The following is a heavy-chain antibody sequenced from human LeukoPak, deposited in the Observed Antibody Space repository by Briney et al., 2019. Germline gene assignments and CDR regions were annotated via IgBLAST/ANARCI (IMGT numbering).Heavy chain of an antibody. V-gene: IGHV3-23*01. J-gene: IGHJ4*02. D-gene: IGHD6-13*01. CDR1: EFTLRNYF. CDR3: VGRGELYSSRRFDY. CDR2: ISGSGGST. Sequence: GGSLRLSCAASEFTLRNYFMTWLRQAPGKGLEWVSTISGSGGSTYYADSVNGRFTISRDNSKNTLYLRMSSITAEDTALYCCVGRGELYSSRRFDYWGQGTLVTVSS.